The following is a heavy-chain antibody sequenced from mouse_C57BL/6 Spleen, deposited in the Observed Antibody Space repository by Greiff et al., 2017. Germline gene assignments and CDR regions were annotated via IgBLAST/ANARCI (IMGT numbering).Heavy chain of an antibody. Sequence: EVKLVESGGGLVKPGGSLKLSCAASGFTFSDYGMHWVRQAPEKGLEWVAYISSGSSTIYYADTVKGRFTISRDNAQNTLFLQMTSLRSEDTAMYYCARDGDYYAMDYWGQGTSVTVSS. J-gene: IGHJ4*01. CDR2: ISSGSSTI. CDR1: GFTFSDYG. V-gene: IGHV5-17*01. CDR3: ARDGDYYAMDY.